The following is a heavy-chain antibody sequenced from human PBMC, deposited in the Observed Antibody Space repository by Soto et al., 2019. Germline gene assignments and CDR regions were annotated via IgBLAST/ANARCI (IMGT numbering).Heavy chain of an antibody. Sequence: QVQLVESGGGVVQPGRSLRLSCAASGFTFRTYGMHWARQAPGKGLEWLAMTSHDGVSKYYADSVKGRFTISRDNSKNTLYLQMITLGAEDTALYYCFTIFGVASDFWGQGTLVTVSS. V-gene: IGHV3-30*03. D-gene: IGHD3-3*01. J-gene: IGHJ4*01. CDR3: FTIFGVASDF. CDR1: GFTFRTYG. CDR2: TSHDGVSK.